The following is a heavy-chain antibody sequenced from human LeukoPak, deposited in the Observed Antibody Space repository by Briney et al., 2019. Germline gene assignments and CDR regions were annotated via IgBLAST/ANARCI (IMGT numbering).Heavy chain of an antibody. CDR2: INSDGSST. V-gene: IGHV3-74*01. CDR3: AKDSKRWKTYYYEAGSYYFDY. D-gene: IGHD3-10*01. Sequence: PGGSLRLSCAASGFTFRSYWMHWVRQAPGKGLVWVSRINSDGSSTSYADSVKGRFTISRDNSKNTLYLQMNSLRPEDTAVYYCAKDSKRWKTYYYEAGSYYFDYWGQGTRVTVSS. CDR1: GFTFRSYW. J-gene: IGHJ4*02.